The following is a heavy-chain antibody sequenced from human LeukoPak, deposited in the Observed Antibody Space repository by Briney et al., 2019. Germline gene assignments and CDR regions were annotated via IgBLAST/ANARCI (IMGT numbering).Heavy chain of an antibody. CDR1: GGSFSGYY. V-gene: IGHV4-34*01. Sequence: SETLSLTCAVYGGSFSGYYWSWIRQPPGKGPEWIGEINHSGSTNYNPSLKSRVTISVDTSKNQFSLKLSSVTAADTAVYYCASKNYWGQGTLVTVSS. CDR2: INHSGST. CDR3: ASKNY. J-gene: IGHJ4*02.